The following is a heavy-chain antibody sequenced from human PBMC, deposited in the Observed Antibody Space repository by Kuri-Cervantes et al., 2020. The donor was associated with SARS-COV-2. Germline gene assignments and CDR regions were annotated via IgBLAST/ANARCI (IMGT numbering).Heavy chain of an antibody. Sequence: GESLKISCAASGFTFSSYSMNWVRQAPGKGLEWVSSISSSSSTIYYADSVKGRFTISRDNAKHSLYLQMNSLRAEDTAVYYCARDLSWGYPYYFDYWGQGTLVTVSS. V-gene: IGHV3-48*01. CDR2: ISSSSSTI. J-gene: IGHJ4*02. CDR1: GFTFSSYS. CDR3: ARDLSWGYPYYFDY. D-gene: IGHD3-16*01.